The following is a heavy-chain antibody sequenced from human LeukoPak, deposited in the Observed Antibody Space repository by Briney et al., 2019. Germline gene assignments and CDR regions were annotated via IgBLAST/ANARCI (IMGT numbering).Heavy chain of an antibody. CDR3: ARGNSETYYYDSSGTGGFDP. CDR2: IIPIFGTA. J-gene: IGHJ5*02. Sequence: SVKVSCKASGGTFSSYAISWEPPAPGQGLEWMGGIIPIFGTANYAQKFKGRVTITTDESTTTTYMELSSLRSEDTAVYYCARGNSETYYYDSSGTGGFDPWGQGSLVTVSS. D-gene: IGHD3-22*01. V-gene: IGHV1-69*05. CDR1: GGTFSSYA.